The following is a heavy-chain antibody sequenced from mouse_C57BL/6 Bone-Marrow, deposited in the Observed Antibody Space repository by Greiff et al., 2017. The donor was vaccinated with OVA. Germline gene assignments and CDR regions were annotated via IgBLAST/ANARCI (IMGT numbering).Heavy chain of an antibody. CDR3: ARKSLSWAWFAY. V-gene: IGHV2-2*01. CDR2: IWSGGGT. CDR1: GFSLTSYG. J-gene: IGHJ3*01. Sequence: QVQLKESGPGLVQPSQSLSITCTVSGFSLTSYGVHWVRQSPGKGLEWLGVIWSGGGTDYNAAFISRLSISTDNSTSQVFFKMNSLQADDTAIDYCARKSLSWAWFAYWGQGTLVTVSA. D-gene: IGHD3-1*01.